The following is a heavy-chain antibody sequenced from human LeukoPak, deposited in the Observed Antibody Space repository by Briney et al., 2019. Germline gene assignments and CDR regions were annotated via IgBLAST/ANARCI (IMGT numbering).Heavy chain of an antibody. CDR3: ARGPYYDILTGYSPNYYYYMDV. J-gene: IGHJ6*03. CDR1: GFTCSNFG. Sequence: GGSLRLSCLASGFTCSNFGMSWVRHTAGKGLEWVSAISESGDATFYADSVQGRFTISSDNSKNTLYLQMNCLRAEDAAVYYCARGPYYDILTGYSPNYYYYMDVWGKGTTVTVSS. V-gene: IGHV3-23*01. D-gene: IGHD3-9*01. CDR2: ISESGDAT.